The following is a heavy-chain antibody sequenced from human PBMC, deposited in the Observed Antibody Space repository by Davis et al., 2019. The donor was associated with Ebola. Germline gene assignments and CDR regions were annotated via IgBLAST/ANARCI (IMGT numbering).Heavy chain of an antibody. Sequence: GGSLRLSCAASGFTFSSYGMHWVRQAPGKGLEWVAVISYDGSNKYYADSVKGRFTISRDNSKNTLYLQMNSLRAEDTAVYYFAKDPRFLEWLLEWYYFDYWGQGPLVTVSS. D-gene: IGHD3-3*01. CDR1: GFTFSSYG. CDR2: ISYDGSNK. V-gene: IGHV3-30*18. CDR3: AKDPRFLEWLLEWYYFDY. J-gene: IGHJ4*02.